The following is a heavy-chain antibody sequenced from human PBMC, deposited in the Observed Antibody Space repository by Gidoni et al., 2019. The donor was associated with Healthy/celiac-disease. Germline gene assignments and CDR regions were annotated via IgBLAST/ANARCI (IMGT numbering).Heavy chain of an antibody. D-gene: IGHD6-19*01. CDR3: ARGTAVAGPTPYFDY. V-gene: IGHV1-69*06. J-gene: IGHJ4*02. CDR2: IIPIFGTA. Sequence: QVQLVQSGAEVKKPGASVKVSCKASGGTFSSYAISWVRQAPGQGLEWKGGIIPIFGTANYAQKFQGRVTITADKSTSTAYMELISLRSEDTAVYYCARGTAVAGPTPYFDYWGQGTLVTVSS. CDR1: GGTFSSYA.